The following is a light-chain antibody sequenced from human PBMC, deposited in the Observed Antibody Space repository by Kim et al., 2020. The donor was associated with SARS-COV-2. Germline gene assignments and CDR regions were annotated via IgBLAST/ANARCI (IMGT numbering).Light chain of an antibody. CDR2: GAS. J-gene: IGKJ1*01. CDR3: QQYGSSFWT. CDR1: QSVSSSY. Sequence: EIVLTQYPGTLSLSPGERATLSCRASQSVSSSYLAWYQQKPGQAPRLLIYGASSRATGIPDRFSGSGSGTDFTLTISRLEPEDFAVYYCQQYGSSFWTFGQGTKVDIK. V-gene: IGKV3-20*01.